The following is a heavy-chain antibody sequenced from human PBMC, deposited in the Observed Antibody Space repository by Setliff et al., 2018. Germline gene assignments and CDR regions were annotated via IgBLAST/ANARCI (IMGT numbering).Heavy chain of an antibody. CDR1: GYRFGSYW. D-gene: IGHD2-15*01. CDR3: ARVGTAGGYYFDF. CDR2: IFPADSDT. Sequence: ESLKISCKGSGYRFGSYWIGWVRQMPGKGLEWIGIIFPADSDTRYSPSFQGQVTISADKSISTAYVQWRSLKASDTAMYYCARVGTAGGYYFDFWGQGALVTVSS. J-gene: IGHJ4*02. V-gene: IGHV5-51*01.